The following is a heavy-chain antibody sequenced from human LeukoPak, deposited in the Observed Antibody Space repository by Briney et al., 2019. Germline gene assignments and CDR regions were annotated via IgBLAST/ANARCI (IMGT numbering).Heavy chain of an antibody. CDR3: ASSNYYDSSGYYYYMDV. CDR1: GGSISSSSYY. D-gene: IGHD3-22*01. J-gene: IGHJ6*03. Sequence: SETLSLTCTVSGGSISSSSYYWGWIRQPPGKGLEWIGSIYYSGSTYYNPSLKSRVTISVDTSKNQFSLKLSSVTAADTAVYYCASSNYYDSSGYYYYMDVWGKGTTVTVSS. V-gene: IGHV4-39*07. CDR2: IYYSGST.